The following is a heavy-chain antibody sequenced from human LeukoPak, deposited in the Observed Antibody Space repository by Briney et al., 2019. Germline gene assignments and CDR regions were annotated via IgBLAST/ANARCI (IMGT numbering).Heavy chain of an antibody. D-gene: IGHD1-26*01. CDR3: TTDMVGATYNY. J-gene: IGHJ4*02. Sequence: KSGGSLRLSCAASGFTFSNAWMSWVRQAPGKGLEWVGRIKSKTDGGTTDYAAPVKGRFTISRDDSKNTLYLQMNSLKTEDTAVYYCTTDMVGATYNYWGQGTLVTVSS. CDR2: IKSKTDGGTT. CDR1: GFTFSNAW. V-gene: IGHV3-15*01.